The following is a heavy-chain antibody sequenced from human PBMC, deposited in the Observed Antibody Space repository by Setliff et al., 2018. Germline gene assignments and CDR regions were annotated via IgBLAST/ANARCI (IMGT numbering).Heavy chain of an antibody. CDR1: GFTVSNDF. CDR3: VSFGTTVAF. Sequence: GGSLRLSCVVSGFTVSNDFMGWVRQAPGKGLEWVSVIYNIGETRYAASVRGRFIVSRDDSKNTLYLQMNSLKAEDSALYYCVSFGTTVAFWGQGTQVTVSS. J-gene: IGHJ4*02. V-gene: IGHV3-66*01. D-gene: IGHD1-1*01. CDR2: IYNIGET.